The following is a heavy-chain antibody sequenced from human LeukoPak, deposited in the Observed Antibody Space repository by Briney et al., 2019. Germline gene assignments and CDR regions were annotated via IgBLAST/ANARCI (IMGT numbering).Heavy chain of an antibody. V-gene: IGHV4-4*07. D-gene: IGHD5-18*01. CDR3: ARASGGIQLWDY. CDR2: IYSGGNT. Sequence: SETLSLTCTVSGGSINNYYWSWIRQSAGKRLEWIGHIYSGGNTNYNPSLKSRVTMSVDTSKNQFSLKLISVTAADTAVYYCARASGGIQLWDYWGQGTLVTVSS. J-gene: IGHJ4*02. CDR1: GGSINNYY.